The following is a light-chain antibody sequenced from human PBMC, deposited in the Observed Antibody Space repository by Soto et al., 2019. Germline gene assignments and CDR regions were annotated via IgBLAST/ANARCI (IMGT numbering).Light chain of an antibody. V-gene: IGKV3-20*01. CDR1: QSVSSSY. J-gene: IGKJ5*01. Sequence: EIVLTQSPGTLSLSPGERATLSCRASQSVSSSYLAWYQQKPGQAPRLLIYGASSRATGIPDRFSGSGSGTEFTLTISSLQSEDFATYYCQQYESLPLTFGQGTRLEIK. CDR3: QQYESLPLT. CDR2: GAS.